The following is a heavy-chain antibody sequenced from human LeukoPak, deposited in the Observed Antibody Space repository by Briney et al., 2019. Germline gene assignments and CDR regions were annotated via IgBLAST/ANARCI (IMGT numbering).Heavy chain of an antibody. J-gene: IGHJ4*02. V-gene: IGHV1-69*06. Sequence: SSVKVSCKASGGTFISYAISWVRQAPGQGLEWMGGIIPIFGTANYAQKFQGRVTTTADKSTSTAYMELSSLRSEDTAVYYCARGDILTGYYPDYWGQGTLVTVSS. CDR2: IIPIFGTA. CDR1: GGTFISYA. D-gene: IGHD3-9*01. CDR3: ARGDILTGYYPDY.